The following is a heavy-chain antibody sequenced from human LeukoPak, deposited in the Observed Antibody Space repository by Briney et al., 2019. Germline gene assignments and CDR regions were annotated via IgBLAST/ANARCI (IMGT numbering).Heavy chain of an antibody. CDR3: ARPGGYCSGGSCYSYYFDY. CDR2: IYHSGST. CDR1: GGSISSSSYY. V-gene: IGHV4-39*01. J-gene: IGHJ4*02. Sequence: SETLSLTCTVSGGSISSSSYYWGWIRQPPGKGLEWIGSIYHSGSTYYNPSLKSRVTISVDTSKNQFSLELSSVTAADTAVYYCARPGGYCSGGSCYSYYFDYWGQGTLVTVSS. D-gene: IGHD2-15*01.